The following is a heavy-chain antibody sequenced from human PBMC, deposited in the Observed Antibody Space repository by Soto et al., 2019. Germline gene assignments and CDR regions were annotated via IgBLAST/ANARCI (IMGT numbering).Heavy chain of an antibody. D-gene: IGHD4-4*01. CDR1: GFNIRSYW. CDR2: INGDGTDR. J-gene: IGHJ5*02. V-gene: IGHV3-74*01. Sequence: EVQLVESGGGLVQPGGSLRLSCAASGFNIRSYWMHWVRLTPGHGLVWVSRINGDGTDRIYADSVKGRFTISRDNVENTIYLQMNSLRGDDTAVYYCGRDVPHYRTDTWGQGTLVTVSS. CDR3: GRDVPHYRTDT.